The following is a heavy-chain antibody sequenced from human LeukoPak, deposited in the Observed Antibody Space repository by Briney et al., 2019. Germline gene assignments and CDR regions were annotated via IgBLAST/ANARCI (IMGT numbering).Heavy chain of an antibody. V-gene: IGHV1-69*05. D-gene: IGHD6-25*01. CDR2: IIPIFGTA. CDR3: ARERARGGSPSSIQH. CDR1: GGTFSSYA. J-gene: IGHJ1*01. Sequence: SVKVSCKASGGTFSSYATSWVRQAPGQGLEWMGGIIPIFGTANYAQKFQGRVTITTDESTSTAYMELSSLRSEDTAVYYCARERARGGSPSSIQHWGQGTLVTVSS.